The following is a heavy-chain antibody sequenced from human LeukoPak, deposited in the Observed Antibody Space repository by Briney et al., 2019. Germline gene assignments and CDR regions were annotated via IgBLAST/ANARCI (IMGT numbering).Heavy chain of an antibody. D-gene: IGHD5-12*01. CDR1: GFIFSSYA. V-gene: IGHV3-23*01. Sequence: QAGGSLRLSCAASGFIFSSYAMSWVRQAPGKGLEWVSAISVSGGSTYYADSVKGRFTISRDNARNSLYLQMNNLRGEDTAIYYCARDAGNSGYGCDLWGQGTLVTVSS. CDR2: ISVSGGST. J-gene: IGHJ5*02. CDR3: ARDAGNSGYGCDL.